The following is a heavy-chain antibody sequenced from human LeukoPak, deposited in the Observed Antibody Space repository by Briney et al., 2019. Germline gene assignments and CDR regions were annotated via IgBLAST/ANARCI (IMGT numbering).Heavy chain of an antibody. D-gene: IGHD2-2*01. V-gene: IGHV4-59*01. J-gene: IGHJ4*02. CDR1: GGSISSYY. Sequence: SETLSLTCTVSGGSISSYYWSWIRQTPGKGLEWIGYIYYSGSTNYNPSLKSRVTISLDTSKNHFSLKLTSVTAADTAVYYCARASSSSPYYFDYWGQGTLVTVSS. CDR3: ARASSSSPYYFDY. CDR2: IYYSGST.